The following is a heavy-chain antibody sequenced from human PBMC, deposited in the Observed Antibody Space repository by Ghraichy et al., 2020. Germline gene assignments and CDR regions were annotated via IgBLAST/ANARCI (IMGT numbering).Heavy chain of an antibody. Sequence: ASVKVSCKTSGYRFTGYYLHWVRQAPGQGFQWVGWINPNSGDPHYAREFQGRVTITRDTSIDTAYMELTSLTSDDTAVFYCARGFEHSTSSIDYWGQGTLVTVSS. CDR3: ARGFEHSTSSIDY. V-gene: IGHV1-2*02. CDR1: GYRFTGYY. CDR2: INPNSGDP. J-gene: IGHJ4*02. D-gene: IGHD6-6*01.